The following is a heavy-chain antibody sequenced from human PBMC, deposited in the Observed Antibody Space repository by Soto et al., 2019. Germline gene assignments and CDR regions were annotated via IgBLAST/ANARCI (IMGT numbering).Heavy chain of an antibody. J-gene: IGHJ6*02. CDR2: IYYSGST. D-gene: IGHD3-3*01. V-gene: IGHV4-39*01. Sequence: SETLSLTXTVSGGSISSSSYYWGWIRQPPGKGLEWIGSIYYSGSTYYNPSLKSRVTISVDTSKNQFSLKLSSVTAADTAVYYCASLRFLEWLSPHYYGMDVWGQGTTVTVSS. CDR1: GGSISSSSYY. CDR3: ASLRFLEWLSPHYYGMDV.